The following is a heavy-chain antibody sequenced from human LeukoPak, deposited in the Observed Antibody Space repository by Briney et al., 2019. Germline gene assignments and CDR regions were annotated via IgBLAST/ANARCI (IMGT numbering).Heavy chain of an antibody. V-gene: IGHV4-31*03. CDR2: IYYSGST. J-gene: IGHJ6*03. CDR3: ARVGPNYYYMDV. Sequence: SETLSLTCTVSGGSISSGGYYWSWIRQHPGKGLEWIGYIYYSGSTYYNPSLKSRVTISVDTSKNQFSLKLSSVTAADTAVYYCARVGPNYYYMDVWGKGTMVTVSS. CDR1: GGSISSGGYY. D-gene: IGHD3-10*01.